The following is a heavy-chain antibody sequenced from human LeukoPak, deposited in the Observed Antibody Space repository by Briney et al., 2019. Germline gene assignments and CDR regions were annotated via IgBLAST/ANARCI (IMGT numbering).Heavy chain of an antibody. Sequence: GGSLRLSCAASGFTFSSYAMNWVRQAPGKGLEWVAIISYDGSNKYYADSVKGRFTISRDNSEKTLYLQMNRLRAEDTAVYYCARDPLSSSSFDLWGQGTLVTVSS. J-gene: IGHJ4*02. CDR1: GFTFSSYA. CDR2: ISYDGSNK. D-gene: IGHD6-13*01. CDR3: ARDPLSSSSFDL. V-gene: IGHV3-30*04.